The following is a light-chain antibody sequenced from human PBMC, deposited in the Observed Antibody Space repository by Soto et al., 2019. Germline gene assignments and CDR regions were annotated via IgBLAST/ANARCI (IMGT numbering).Light chain of an antibody. CDR3: QQNYNTPTWT. CDR1: QSISSY. J-gene: IGKJ1*01. V-gene: IGKV1-39*01. Sequence: DIQVTQSPSSLSASVGDRITITCRASQSISSYLNWYQHKLGKAPKLLISGASTLQSGVPSRFSGRGSGTDFTLTISSLQPEDFATYYCQQNYNTPTWTFGQGTKVEVK. CDR2: GAS.